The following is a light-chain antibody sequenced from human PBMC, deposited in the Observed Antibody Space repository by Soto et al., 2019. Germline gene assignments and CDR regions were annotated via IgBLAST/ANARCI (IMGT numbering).Light chain of an antibody. V-gene: IGKV3-11*01. CDR3: QQRGNWWT. J-gene: IGKJ1*01. Sequence: EIEVTQSPATLSLSPGGRATLSCRASQSVSSFLAWYQQKPGQAPRLLIYDASNRATGIPARFTGSGSGTDFTLTISSVEPEDFAVYYCQQRGNWWTFGQGTKVDI. CDR2: DAS. CDR1: QSVSSF.